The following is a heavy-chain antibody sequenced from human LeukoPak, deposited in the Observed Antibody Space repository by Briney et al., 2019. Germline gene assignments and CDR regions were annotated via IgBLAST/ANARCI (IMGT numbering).Heavy chain of an antibody. Sequence: XXXGGXWMGMIYPRDGSTSYAQKFQGRVTVTRDTSTSTVHMELSGLRSEDTAVYYCSRDQEAFDYWGQGTLVTVSS. CDR3: SRDQEAFDY. J-gene: IGHJ4*02. CDR2: IYPRDGST. V-gene: IGHV1-46*03.